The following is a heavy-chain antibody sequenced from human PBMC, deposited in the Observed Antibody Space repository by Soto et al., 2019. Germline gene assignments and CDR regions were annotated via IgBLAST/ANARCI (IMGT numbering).Heavy chain of an antibody. V-gene: IGHV1-69*02. CDR3: ARGQRGVVVAPAALPSPLDY. CDR2: IIPILDIA. CDR1: GGTFNTYP. J-gene: IGHJ4*02. Sequence: QVQLVQSGAEVKKPGSSVKVSCKTSGGTFNTYPISWVRQAPGQGLEWMGTIIPILDIANYAQKFQGRVTITADKSTSTAYMELSSLESEDTAVYYCARGQRGVVVAPAALPSPLDYWGQGTLVTVSS. D-gene: IGHD2-2*01.